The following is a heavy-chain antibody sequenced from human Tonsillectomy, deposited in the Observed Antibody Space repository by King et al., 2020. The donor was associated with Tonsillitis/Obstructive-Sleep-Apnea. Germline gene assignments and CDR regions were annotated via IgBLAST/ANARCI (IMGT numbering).Heavy chain of an antibody. CDR2: FYHSGST. CDR3: ARAPDYDVWSGSRYYMDV. J-gene: IGHJ6*03. V-gene: IGHV4-4*02. D-gene: IGHD3-3*01. CDR1: GGSISSSNW. Sequence: VPLQESGPGLVKPSGTLSLTCAVSGGSISSSNWWSWVRQPPGKGLEWIGEFYHSGSTNYNPSLKSRVTISVDKSKNQFSLRLSSVTAADTAVYYCARAPDYDVWSGSRYYMDVWGKGTTVTVSS.